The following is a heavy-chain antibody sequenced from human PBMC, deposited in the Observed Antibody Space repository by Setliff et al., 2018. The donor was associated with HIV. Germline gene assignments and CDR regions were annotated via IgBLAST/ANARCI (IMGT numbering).Heavy chain of an antibody. CDR3: AKGASFSGSYFDY. D-gene: IGHD5-12*01. Sequence: GSLRLSCAASGFTFSTYWMNWVRQAPGKGLVWVSRINSNGGSTYYADSVKGRFTISRDNSKNTLSLQMNSLRVEDTAVYYCAKGASFSGSYFDYWGQGTLVTVSS. V-gene: IGHV3-23*01. CDR2: INSNGGST. J-gene: IGHJ4*02. CDR1: GFTFSTYW.